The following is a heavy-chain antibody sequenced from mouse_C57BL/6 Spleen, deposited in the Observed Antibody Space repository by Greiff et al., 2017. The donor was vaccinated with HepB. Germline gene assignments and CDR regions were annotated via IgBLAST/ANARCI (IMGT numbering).Heavy chain of an antibody. CDR1: GFNIKDYY. V-gene: IGHV14-2*01. CDR3: ARSGTTVVATPYYFDY. CDR2: IDPEDGET. Sequence: EVQLQQSGAELVKPWASVKLSCTASGFNIKDYYMHWVKQRTEQGLEWIGRIDPEDGETKYAPKFQGKATITADTSSNTAYLQLSSLTSEDTAVYYCARSGTTVVATPYYFDYWGQGTTLTVSS. J-gene: IGHJ2*01. D-gene: IGHD1-1*01.